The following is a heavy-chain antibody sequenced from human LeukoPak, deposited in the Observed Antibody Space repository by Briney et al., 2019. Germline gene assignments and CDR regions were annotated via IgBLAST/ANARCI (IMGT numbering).Heavy chain of an antibody. CDR1: GGSISSSSYY. D-gene: IGHD3-22*01. CDR2: IYYSGST. J-gene: IGHJ4*02. V-gene: IGHV4-39*01. CDR3: ARHAFPTYYYDSSGYYYRRGLGFDY. Sequence: PSETLSLTCTVSGGSISSSSYYWGWIRQPPGKGLEWIGSIYYSGSTYYNPSLKSRVTIFVDTSKNQFSLKLSSVTAADTAVYYCARHAFPTYYYDSSGYYYRRGLGFDYWGQGTLVTVSS.